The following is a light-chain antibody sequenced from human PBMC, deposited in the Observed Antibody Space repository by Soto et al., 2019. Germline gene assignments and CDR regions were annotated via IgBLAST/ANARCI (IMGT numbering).Light chain of an antibody. J-gene: IGLJ1*01. CDR1: ALPKQF. Sequence: SYELTQPPSVSVSPGQTAMISCSGDALPKQFAYWYQQKSGQAPVLVIYKDSERPSGIPERFSGSSSGTTVTLTISGVQAEDEADYYCQSADSSGTYYVFGTGTKVTVL. V-gene: IGLV3-25*03. CDR2: KDS. CDR3: QSADSSGTYYV.